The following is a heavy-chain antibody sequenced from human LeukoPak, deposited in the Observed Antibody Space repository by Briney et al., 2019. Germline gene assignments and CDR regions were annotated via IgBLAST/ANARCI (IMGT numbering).Heavy chain of an antibody. V-gene: IGHV3-21*01. Sequence: PGGSLRLSCAASRFTFSSYSMNWVRQAPGKGLEWVSSISSSSSYIYYADSVKGRFTISRDNAKNSLYLQMNSLRAEDTAVYYCAITGTTNWFDPWGQGTLVTVSS. CDR2: ISSSSSYI. CDR3: AITGTTNWFDP. CDR1: RFTFSSYS. D-gene: IGHD1-7*01. J-gene: IGHJ5*02.